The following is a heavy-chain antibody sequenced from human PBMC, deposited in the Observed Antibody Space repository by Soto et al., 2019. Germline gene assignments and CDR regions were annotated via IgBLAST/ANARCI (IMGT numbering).Heavy chain of an antibody. CDR2: IYYSGST. J-gene: IGHJ6*02. Sequence: ETLSLTCTVSGSSISSYYWSWIRQPPGKGLEWIGYIYYSGSTNYNPSLKSRVTISVDTSKNQFSLKLSSVTAADTAVYYCARRIKHYYGMDVWGQGTMVTVSS. D-gene: IGHD5-18*01. CDR3: ARRIKHYYGMDV. CDR1: GSSISSYY. V-gene: IGHV4-59*08.